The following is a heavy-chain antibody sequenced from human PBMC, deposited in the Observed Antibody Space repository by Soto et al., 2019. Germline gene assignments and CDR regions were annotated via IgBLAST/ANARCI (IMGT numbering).Heavy chain of an antibody. J-gene: IGHJ5*02. Sequence: SETLSLTCTFAGGYLSSGGYYLSWISPHPGKGLEWIGYIYYSGSTYYNPSLKSRVTISVDTSKNQFSLKLSSVTAADTAVYYCAKCTRIAAVGSTESWFDPWGQGTLVTVSS. CDR2: IYYSGST. V-gene: IGHV4-31*03. CDR3: AKCTRIAAVGSTESWFDP. D-gene: IGHD6-13*01. CDR1: GGYLSSGGYY.